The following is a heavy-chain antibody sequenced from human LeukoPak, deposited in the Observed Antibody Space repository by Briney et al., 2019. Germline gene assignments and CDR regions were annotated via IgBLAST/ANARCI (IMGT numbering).Heavy chain of an antibody. V-gene: IGHV1-46*01. CDR3: AREGGRWLQFDY. CDR2: INPSGTST. D-gene: IGHD5-24*01. CDR1: GYMFTTSF. J-gene: IGHJ4*02. Sequence: ASVKVSCKASGYMFTTSFMHWVRQAPGQGLEWMGVINPSGTSTDYAQKFQGRVTMTRDTSTNTVYMELSSLRSEDTAVYYCAREGGRWLQFDYWGQGTLVTVSS.